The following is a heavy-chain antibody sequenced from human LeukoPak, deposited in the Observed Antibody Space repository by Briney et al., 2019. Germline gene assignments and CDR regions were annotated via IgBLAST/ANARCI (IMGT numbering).Heavy chain of an antibody. J-gene: IGHJ4*02. V-gene: IGHV4-34*01. CDR2: INHSGST. CDR3: ASYLSYYYGSGSYPFDY. D-gene: IGHD3-10*01. CDR1: GGSFSGYY. Sequence: PSETLSLTCAVYGGSFSGYYWSWIRQPPGKGQEWIGEINHSGSTNYNPSLKSRVTISVDTSKNQFSLKLSSVTAADTAVYYCASYLSYYYGSGSYPFDYWGQGTLVTVSS.